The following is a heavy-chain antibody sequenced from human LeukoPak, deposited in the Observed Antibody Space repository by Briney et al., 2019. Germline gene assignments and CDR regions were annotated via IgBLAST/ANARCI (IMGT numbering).Heavy chain of an antibody. J-gene: IGHJ4*02. Sequence: ASVKVSCKASGYTSSDYYIHWVRQAPGQGLEWMGWINPNSGGTHYAQKFQGRVTMTRDTSISTAYMELSTLRSDDTAVYYCASDSNSSSWTPHYWGQGTLVTVSS. V-gene: IGHV1-2*02. CDR1: GYTSSDYY. CDR2: INPNSGGT. CDR3: ASDSNSSSWTPHY. D-gene: IGHD6-13*01.